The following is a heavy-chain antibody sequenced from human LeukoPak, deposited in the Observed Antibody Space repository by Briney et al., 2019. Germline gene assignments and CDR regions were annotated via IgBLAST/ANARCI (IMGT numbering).Heavy chain of an antibody. Sequence: GGSLRLSCAASGFTFSDYYMSWIRQAPGKGLEWVSYISSSGSTIYYADSVKGRFTISRDNSKNTLYLQMNSLRAEDTAVYYCAKVGARYSSSWVDYWGQGTLVTVSS. CDR2: ISSSGSTI. CDR3: AKVGARYSSSWVDY. D-gene: IGHD6-13*01. CDR1: GFTFSDYY. V-gene: IGHV3-11*01. J-gene: IGHJ4*02.